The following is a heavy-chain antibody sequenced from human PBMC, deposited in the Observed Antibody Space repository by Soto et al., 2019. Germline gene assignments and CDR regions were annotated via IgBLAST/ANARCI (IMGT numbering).Heavy chain of an antibody. CDR2: INHTGST. Sequence: SETLSLTCAVYGGSFSGYYLSWIRQPPGKGLEWIWEINHTGSTNYNPSLKSRVTISVDTSKKQFSLKLSSVTAADTAVYYCARGGPYYDFWSGYYKPAEYYYYYYGMDVWGQGTTVTVS. D-gene: IGHD3-3*01. CDR1: GGSFSGYY. CDR3: ARGGPYYDFWSGYYKPAEYYYYYYGMDV. V-gene: IGHV4-34*01. J-gene: IGHJ6*02.